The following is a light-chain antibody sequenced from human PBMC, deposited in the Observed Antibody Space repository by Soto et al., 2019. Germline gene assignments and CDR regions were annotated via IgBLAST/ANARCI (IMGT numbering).Light chain of an antibody. Sequence: DIHLSHSPSTLSASVGDRVTISCRASQTISSWLAWYQQKPGKAPKLLXYKASTLKSGVPSRFSGSGSGTEFTLTISSLQPDDFATYYCQHYNSYSEAFGQGTKV. CDR2: KAS. CDR1: QTISSW. J-gene: IGKJ1*01. CDR3: QHYNSYSEA. V-gene: IGKV1-5*03.